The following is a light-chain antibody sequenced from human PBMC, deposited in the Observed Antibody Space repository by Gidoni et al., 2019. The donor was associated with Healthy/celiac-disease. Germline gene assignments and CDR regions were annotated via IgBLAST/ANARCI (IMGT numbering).Light chain of an antibody. J-gene: IGKJ4*02. V-gene: IGKV1-39*01. CDR1: QRISSY. CDR3: QQSYSTPLT. CDR2: AAS. Sequence: DIQLPQSPSSLSASVGASITITCRANQRISSYLNWYQQKPGKAPKLLTCAASSLQSRVPTRFSGSGPGTDFTLTISMLQPEDFATYYCQQSYSTPLTFGGGTKVEIK.